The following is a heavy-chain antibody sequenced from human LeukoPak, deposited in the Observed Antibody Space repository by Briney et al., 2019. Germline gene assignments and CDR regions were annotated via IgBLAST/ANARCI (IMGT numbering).Heavy chain of an antibody. CDR1: GFSFNTYS. CDR2: ISSSSSTI. Sequence: GGSLRLSCAASGFSFNTYSVNWVRQAPGKGLEWVSHISSSSSTIYYADSVKGRFTISRDNAKTSLYLQMNSLRDEDTAVYYCARVEQQPRAVCGMDVWGQRTTVTVSS. D-gene: IGHD6-13*01. V-gene: IGHV3-48*02. CDR3: ARVEQQPRAVCGMDV. J-gene: IGHJ6*02.